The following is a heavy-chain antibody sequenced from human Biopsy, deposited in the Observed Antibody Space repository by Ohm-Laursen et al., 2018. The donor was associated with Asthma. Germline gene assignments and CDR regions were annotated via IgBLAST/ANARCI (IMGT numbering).Heavy chain of an antibody. D-gene: IGHD6-19*01. V-gene: IGHV1-69*01. Sequence: SSVKVSCKAPGGTFSNFAISWVRQAPGQGLEWLGGIMAVFGTTNYAQKFQGRVTITADESTSTAYMEVTSLRSGDTAIYYCARCQVGYSSGWSLLLKKIYYSGMDVWGQGTAVTVSS. CDR2: IMAVFGTT. CDR1: GGTFSNFA. J-gene: IGHJ6*02. CDR3: ARCQVGYSSGWSLLLKKIYYSGMDV.